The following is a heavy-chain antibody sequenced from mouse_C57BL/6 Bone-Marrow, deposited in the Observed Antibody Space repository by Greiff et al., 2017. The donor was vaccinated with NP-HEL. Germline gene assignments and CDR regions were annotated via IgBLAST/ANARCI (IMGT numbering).Heavy chain of an antibody. D-gene: IGHD1-1*01. CDR2: IHPNSGST. V-gene: IGHV1-64*01. J-gene: IGHJ3*01. CDR1: GYTFTSYW. CDR3: ARDSMYYYGSSSWFAY. Sequence: QVQLQQPGAELVKPGASVKLSCKASGYTFTSYWMHWVKQRPGQGLEWIGMIHPNSGSTNYNEKFKSKATLTVDKSSSTAYMQLSSLNSEDSAVYYCARDSMYYYGSSSWFAYWGQGTLVTVSA.